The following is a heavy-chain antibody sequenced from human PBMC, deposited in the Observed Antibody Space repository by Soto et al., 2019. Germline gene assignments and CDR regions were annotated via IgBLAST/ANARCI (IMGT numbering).Heavy chain of an antibody. CDR2: IYYSGST. J-gene: IGHJ5*02. V-gene: IGHV4-31*03. CDR3: ARYRDYDFWSGYYTTEFVP. Sequence: SETLSLTCNVSGGSISSGGYYWSWIRQHPGKGLEWIGYIYYSGSTYCNPSLKSRVTISVDTSKNQFSLKLSSVTAADTAVYYCARYRDYDFWSGYYTTEFVPWAQGTLVTVSS. D-gene: IGHD3-3*01. CDR1: GGSISSGGYY.